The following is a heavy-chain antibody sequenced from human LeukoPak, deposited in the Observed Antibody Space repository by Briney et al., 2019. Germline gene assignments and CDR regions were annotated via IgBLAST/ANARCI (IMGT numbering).Heavy chain of an antibody. Sequence: SETLSLTCTVSGGSISSYYWSWIRQPPGRGLEWIGYIYYSGSTNYNPSLKSRVTISVDTSKNQFSLKLSSVTAADTAVYYCARYGANYYYYGMDVWGQGTTVTVSS. CDR3: ARYGANYYYYGMDV. CDR1: GGSISSYY. J-gene: IGHJ6*02. D-gene: IGHD1-26*01. CDR2: IYYSGST. V-gene: IGHV4-59*08.